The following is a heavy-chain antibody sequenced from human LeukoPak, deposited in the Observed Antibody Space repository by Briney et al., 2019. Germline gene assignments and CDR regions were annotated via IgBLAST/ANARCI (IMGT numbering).Heavy chain of an antibody. V-gene: IGHV1-18*01. J-gene: IGHJ4*02. CDR2: ISAYNGNT. CDR3: ARVNPAAGTDY. CDR1: GYTFTSYG. Sequence: ASVKVSCKASGYTFTSYGISWVRQAPGQGLEWMGWISAYNGNTNYAQKLQGRVTITADKSTSTAYMELSSLRSEDTAVYYCARVNPAAGTDYWGQGTLVTVSS. D-gene: IGHD6-13*01.